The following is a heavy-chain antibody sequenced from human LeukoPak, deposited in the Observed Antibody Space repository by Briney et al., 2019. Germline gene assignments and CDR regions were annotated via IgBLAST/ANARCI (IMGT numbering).Heavy chain of an antibody. CDR2: ISWDGGST. D-gene: IGHD3-10*01. CDR3: ARSLTMVRGYDY. V-gene: IGHV3-43*01. CDR1: GFTFDDYT. Sequence: GGSLRLSCAASGFTFDDYTMHWVRQAPGKGLEWVSLISWDGGSTYYADSVKGRFTISRDNSKNTLYLQMNSLRAEDTAVYYCARSLTMVRGYDYWGQGTLVTVSS. J-gene: IGHJ4*02.